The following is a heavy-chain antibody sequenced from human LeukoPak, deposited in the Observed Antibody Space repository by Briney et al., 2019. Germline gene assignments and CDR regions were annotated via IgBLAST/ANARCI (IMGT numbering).Heavy chain of an antibody. D-gene: IGHD1-26*01. Sequence: ASVKVSCKASGYTSSGYYMHWVRQAPGQGLEWMGWINPNSGGTNYAQKFQGRVTMTRDTSIGTVYMELSRLRSDDTAVYYCATEAYSRGVHAFDIWGQGTMVTVSS. CDR2: INPNSGGT. J-gene: IGHJ3*02. V-gene: IGHV1-2*02. CDR3: ATEAYSRGVHAFDI. CDR1: GYTSSGYY.